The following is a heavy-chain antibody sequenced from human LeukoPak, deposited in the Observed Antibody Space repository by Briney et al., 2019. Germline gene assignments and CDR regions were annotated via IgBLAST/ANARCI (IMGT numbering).Heavy chain of an antibody. CDR3: ARELTWHYYEY. D-gene: IGHD2-21*02. CDR2: IVSGGNT. CDR1: GFTVSTSY. V-gene: IGHV3-53*01. J-gene: IGHJ4*02. Sequence: GGSLRLSCAASGFTVSTSYMSWVRQAPGKGLEWVSTIVSGGNTYYPDSVKGRFTISRDNSENTLYLQMNSLRVEDTAVYFCARELTWHYYEYWGQGTLVTVSS.